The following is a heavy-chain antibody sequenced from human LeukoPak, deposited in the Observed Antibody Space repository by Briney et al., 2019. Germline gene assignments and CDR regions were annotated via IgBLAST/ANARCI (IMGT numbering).Heavy chain of an antibody. V-gene: IGHV4-59*01. CDR2: IYYSGST. J-gene: IGHJ4*02. CDR3: ARVVYDILTGYYIGVDY. CDR1: GGSISSYY. Sequence: SETLSLTCTVSGGSISSYYWSWIRQSPGKGLEWIGYIYYSGSTNYNPSLKSRVTISVDTSKNQFSLKLSSVTAADTVVYYCARVVYDILTGYYIGVDYWGQGTLVTVSS. D-gene: IGHD3-9*01.